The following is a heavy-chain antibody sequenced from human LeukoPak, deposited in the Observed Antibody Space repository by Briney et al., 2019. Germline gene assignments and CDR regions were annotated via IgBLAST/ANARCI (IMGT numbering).Heavy chain of an antibody. D-gene: IGHD5-24*01. CDR3: AREGGDGYNYYYYGMDV. V-gene: IGHV3-30*04. J-gene: IGHJ6*02. CDR1: GFTFSSYA. CDR2: ISYDGSNK. Sequence: PGGSLRLSCAASGFTFSSYAMHWVRQAPGKGLEWVAVISYDGSNKYYADSVKGRFTISRDNAKNSLYLQMNSLRAEDTAVYYCAREGGDGYNYYYYGMDVWGQGTTVTVSS.